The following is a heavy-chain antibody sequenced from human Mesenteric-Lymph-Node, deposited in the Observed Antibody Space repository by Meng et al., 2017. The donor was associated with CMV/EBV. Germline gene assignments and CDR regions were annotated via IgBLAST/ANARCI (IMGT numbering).Heavy chain of an antibody. Sequence: GESLKISCAASGFDFSSYGMHWVRQAPGKGLEWVAFIRYDGSNKYYIDSVKGRFTISRDNSKNSLYLQMNSLRTEDTALYYCAKDSGSSDHFDYWGQGTLVTVSS. V-gene: IGHV3-30*02. D-gene: IGHD1-26*01. CDR1: GFDFSSYG. CDR3: AKDSGSSDHFDY. J-gene: IGHJ4*02. CDR2: IRYDGSNK.